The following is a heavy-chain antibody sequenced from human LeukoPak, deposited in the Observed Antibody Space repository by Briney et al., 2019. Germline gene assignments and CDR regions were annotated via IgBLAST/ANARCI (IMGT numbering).Heavy chain of an antibody. CDR1: GGTFSSYA. J-gene: IGHJ5*02. Sequence: SVKVSCKASGGTFSSYAISWVRQAPGQGLEWMGGIIPIFGTANYAQKFQGRVTITADESTSTAYMELSSLRSEDTAVYYCARDGTEGAANRFDPWGQGTLVTASS. CDR3: ARDGTEGAANRFDP. CDR2: IIPIFGTA. D-gene: IGHD1-26*01. V-gene: IGHV1-69*01.